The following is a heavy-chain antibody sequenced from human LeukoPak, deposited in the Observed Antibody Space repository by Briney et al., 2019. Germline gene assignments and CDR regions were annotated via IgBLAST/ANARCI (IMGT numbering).Heavy chain of an antibody. J-gene: IGHJ4*02. CDR1: GFTFSNYW. Sequence: SGGSLRLSCAASGFTFSNYWMSWVRQTPGKGLEWVANIKQDGSEKYYVDSVKGRFTISRDNAKSSLYLQMDSLRAEDTAVYYCVSTQTFDYRGQGTLVTVSS. V-gene: IGHV3-7*01. CDR3: VSTQTFDY. CDR2: IKQDGSEK.